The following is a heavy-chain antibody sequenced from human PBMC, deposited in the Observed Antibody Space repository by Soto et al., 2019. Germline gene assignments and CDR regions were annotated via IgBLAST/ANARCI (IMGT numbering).Heavy chain of an antibody. CDR3: ARSDGRY. Sequence: SETLSLTCTVSGGSISGYYWSWIRQPPGKGLEWIGTIYYSGSTYYNSSLKSRVTISVDTSKNQFSLKLTSVTAADTAVYYCARSDGRYWGQGTLVTVSS. V-gene: IGHV4-59*01. CDR1: GGSISGYY. CDR2: IYYSGST. J-gene: IGHJ4*02.